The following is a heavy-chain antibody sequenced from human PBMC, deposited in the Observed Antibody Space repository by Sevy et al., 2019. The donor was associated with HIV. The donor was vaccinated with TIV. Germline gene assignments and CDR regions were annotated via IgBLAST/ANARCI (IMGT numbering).Heavy chain of an antibody. V-gene: IGHV3-23*01. CDR2: LSFGCGEI. CDR3: AREGCTKPHDY. D-gene: IGHD2-8*01. Sequence: GGALRLSCAASGFTFSKYSMSWVRQPPGKGLEWVSTLSFGCGEINYADSVKRPFTISRDNSKSSMYLQMNNLGPEDTAVYYCAREGCTKPHDYWGQGTLVTVSS. CDR1: GFTFSKYS. J-gene: IGHJ4*02.